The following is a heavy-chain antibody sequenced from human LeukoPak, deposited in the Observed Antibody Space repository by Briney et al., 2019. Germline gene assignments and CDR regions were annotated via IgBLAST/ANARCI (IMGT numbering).Heavy chain of an antibody. J-gene: IGHJ4*02. Sequence: GGSLRLSCAASGFTFSSYGMHWVRQAPGKGLEWVAFIRYDGSNKYYADSVKGRFTISRDNSKNTLYLQMNSLRAEDTAVYYCAKDLGWELLHYFDYWGQGTLVTVSS. CDR1: GFTFSSYG. V-gene: IGHV3-30*02. CDR3: AKDLGWELLHYFDY. CDR2: IRYDGSNK. D-gene: IGHD1-26*01.